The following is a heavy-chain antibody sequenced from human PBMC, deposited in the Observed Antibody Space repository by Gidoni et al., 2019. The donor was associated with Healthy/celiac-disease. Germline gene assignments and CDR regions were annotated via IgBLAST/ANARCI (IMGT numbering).Heavy chain of an antibody. CDR3: ARGLRDTDNWFDP. Sequence: QVQLQESGPGLVKPSQTLSLTCAVSGGSISSGGYYWSWLRQPPGKGLEWIGYIYYSGSTYYNPSLKSRVTISVDTSKNQFSLKLSSVTAADTAVYYCARGLRDTDNWFDPWGQGTLVTVSS. CDR2: IYYSGST. V-gene: IGHV4-30-4*01. D-gene: IGHD5-18*01. CDR1: GGSISSGGYY. J-gene: IGHJ5*02.